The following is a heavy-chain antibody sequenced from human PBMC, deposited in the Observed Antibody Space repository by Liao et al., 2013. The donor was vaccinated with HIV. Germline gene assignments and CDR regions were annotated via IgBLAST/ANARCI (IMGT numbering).Heavy chain of an antibody. V-gene: IGHV4-30-4*08. CDR1: GASISSGDHY. Sequence: QVQLQESGPGLVKSSQTLSLTCTVSGASISSGDHYWSWVRQPPGKGLEWIGFVYYSGSTYYNPSLQSRVTISVDTSKNQFSLKLTSVTAADSAVYYCARASPPQYSGSYITVVAFDIWGQGTLVTVSS. J-gene: IGHJ3*02. D-gene: IGHD1-26*01. CDR2: VYYSGST. CDR3: ARASPPQYSGSYITVVAFDI.